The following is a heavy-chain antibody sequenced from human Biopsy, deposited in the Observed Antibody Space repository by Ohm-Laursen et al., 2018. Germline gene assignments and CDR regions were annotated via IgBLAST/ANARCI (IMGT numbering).Heavy chain of an antibody. D-gene: IGHD3-10*01. CDR1: GYTFTSYE. CDR3: SKCVRALVYYGSWSSNCLDA. Sequence: SVKVSCKASGYTFTSYEINWVRQAPGQGLEWMGWMNPTSGNKGYAQNFQGRVIMTRNTSISTAYMELSRLRSEDTAVYFVSKCVRALVYYGSWSSNCLDAWGQGTLVTVSS. J-gene: IGHJ5*02. CDR2: MNPTSGNK. V-gene: IGHV1-8*01.